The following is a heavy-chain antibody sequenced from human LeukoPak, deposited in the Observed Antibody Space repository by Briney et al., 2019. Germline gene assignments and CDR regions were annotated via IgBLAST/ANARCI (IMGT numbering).Heavy chain of an antibody. Sequence: GASVKVSCKASGGTFSSYAISWVRQAPGQGLEWTGGIIPIFGTVNYAQKFQGRVTITTDESTSTAYMELSSLRSDDTAVYYCARDYYYYDSSGYYYIPYYFDYWGQGTLVTVSS. CDR1: GGTFSSYA. V-gene: IGHV1-69*05. CDR2: IIPIFGTV. J-gene: IGHJ4*02. CDR3: ARDYYYYDSSGYYYIPYYFDY. D-gene: IGHD3-22*01.